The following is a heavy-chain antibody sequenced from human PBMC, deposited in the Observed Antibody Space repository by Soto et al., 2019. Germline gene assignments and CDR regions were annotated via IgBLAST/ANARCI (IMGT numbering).Heavy chain of an antibody. J-gene: IGHJ4*02. V-gene: IGHV4-39*01. CDR3: ARHKQQLWLPGYFGY. D-gene: IGHD5-18*01. CDR2: IYYSGST. Sequence: KTSETLYLTCTVSGGSISSSSYYWGWIRQPPGKGLEWVGSIYYSGSTYYNPSLKSRVTISVDTSKNQFSPKLSSVTAADTAVYYCARHKQQLWLPGYFGYWGQGTLVTVSS. CDR1: GGSISSSSYY.